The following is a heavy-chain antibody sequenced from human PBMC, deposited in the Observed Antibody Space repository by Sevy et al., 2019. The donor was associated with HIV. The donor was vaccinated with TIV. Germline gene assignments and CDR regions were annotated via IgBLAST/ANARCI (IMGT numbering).Heavy chain of an antibody. CDR1: GGSISSHY. CDR3: ARHGAAGTSGYYDFGY. J-gene: IGHJ4*02. D-gene: IGHD3-22*01. Sequence: SETLSLTCTVSGGSISSHYWSWIRQPPGKGLEWIGYIYDSGSTNYNPSLKSRLTISVGTSKNQFSLKLSSVTAADTAVYYCARHGAAGTSGYYDFGYWGQGTLVTVSS. CDR2: IYDSGST. V-gene: IGHV4-59*08.